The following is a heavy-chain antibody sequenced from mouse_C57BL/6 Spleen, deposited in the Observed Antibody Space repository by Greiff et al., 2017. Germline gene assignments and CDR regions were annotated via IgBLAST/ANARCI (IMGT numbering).Heavy chain of an antibody. CDR2: FYPGSGSI. V-gene: IGHV1-62-2*01. D-gene: IGHD2-3*01. CDR3: ARHEESSSTYDGYLWFAD. J-gene: IGHJ3*01. CDR1: GYTFTEYT. Sequence: QVQLQQSGAELVKPGASVKLSCKASGYTFTEYTIHWVKQRSGQGLEWIGWFYPGSGSIKYNEKFKDKATLTADKSSSTVYMELSRLTSEDSAVYFCARHEESSSTYDGYLWFADWGQGTLVTVSA.